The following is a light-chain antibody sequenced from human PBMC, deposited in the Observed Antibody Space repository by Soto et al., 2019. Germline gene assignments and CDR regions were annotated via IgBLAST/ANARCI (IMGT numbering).Light chain of an antibody. J-gene: IGLJ3*02. V-gene: IGLV2-14*01. CDR2: EVT. CDR3: SSYTPTTWV. Sequence: QSALTQPASVSGFPGQSITISCTGSNSDIRSNKYVSWYQQHPGRAPQLVIYEVTNRPSDVSFRFSGSKSGNTASLTISGLQAEDEADYYCSSYTPTTWVFGAVTKLTVL. CDR1: NSDIRSNKY.